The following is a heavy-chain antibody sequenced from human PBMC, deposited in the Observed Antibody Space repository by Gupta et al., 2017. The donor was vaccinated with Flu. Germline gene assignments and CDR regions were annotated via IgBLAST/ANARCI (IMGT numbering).Heavy chain of an antibody. Sequence: QVQLVQSGAEVKKPGSSVKVSCKASGGTFSSYAISWVRQAPGQGLEWMGGIIPSFGTANYAQKFQGRVTITADESTSTAYMELSSLRSEDTAVYYCARDTSPYYYDSSGGDAFDIWGQGTMVTVSS. V-gene: IGHV1-69*01. D-gene: IGHD3-22*01. CDR2: IIPSFGTA. CDR3: ARDTSPYYYDSSGGDAFDI. CDR1: GGTFSSYA. J-gene: IGHJ3*02.